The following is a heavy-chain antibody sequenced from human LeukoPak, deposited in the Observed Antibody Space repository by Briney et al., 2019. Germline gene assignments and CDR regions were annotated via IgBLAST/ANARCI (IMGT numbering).Heavy chain of an antibody. V-gene: IGHV4-39*07. J-gene: IGHJ5*02. Sequence: PSETLSLTYTVSGGSISSSSYYWGWIRQPPGRGLEWSGNIYYSGSTYYNPSLKSRVTISVDKSKNQFSLKLSSVTAADTAVYYCARGGNSVMHNWFDPWGQGTLVTVSS. CDR2: IYYSGST. CDR1: GGSISSSSYY. CDR3: ARGGNSVMHNWFDP. D-gene: IGHD4-23*01.